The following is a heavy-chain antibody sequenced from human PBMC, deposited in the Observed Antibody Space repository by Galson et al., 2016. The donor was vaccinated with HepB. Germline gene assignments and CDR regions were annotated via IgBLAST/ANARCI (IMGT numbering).Heavy chain of an antibody. CDR2: IHPGYSDA. D-gene: IGHD3-10*01. CDR1: GYSFTTYW. Sequence: QSGAEVNKPGESLKISCKGSGYSFTTYWVAWVRHMPGKGLEWMGFIHPGYSDARYSTSFDGQVTISADKSLSTVYLQWSSLKASDTAIYYCARHTEKFGLYYYYYYMDVWGKGTTVTVSS. J-gene: IGHJ6*03. V-gene: IGHV5-51*01. CDR3: ARHTEKFGLYYYYYYMDV.